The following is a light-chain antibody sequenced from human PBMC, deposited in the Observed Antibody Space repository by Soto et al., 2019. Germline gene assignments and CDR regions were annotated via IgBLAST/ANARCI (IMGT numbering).Light chain of an antibody. Sequence: QSVLTQPASVSGSPGQSITISCTGTRNDVGGYNYVSWYQHHPGKAPKLIISQVSNRPSGVSNRFSASKSGNTASLTISGLQAEDESDYYCSSYTPSSAFYVFGTGTKVTVL. J-gene: IGLJ1*01. CDR1: RNDVGGYNY. V-gene: IGLV2-14*01. CDR3: SSYTPSSAFYV. CDR2: QVS.